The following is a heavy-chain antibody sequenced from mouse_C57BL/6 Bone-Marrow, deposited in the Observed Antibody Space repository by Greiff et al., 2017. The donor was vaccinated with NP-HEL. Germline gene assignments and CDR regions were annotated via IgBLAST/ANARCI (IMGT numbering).Heavy chain of an antibody. CDR3: ADYDYGGFAY. Sequence: EVKVVESGGGLVKPGGSLKLSCAASGFTFSSYAMSWVRQTPEKRLEWVATISDGGSYTYYPDNVKGRFTISRDNAKNNLYLQMSHLKSEDTAMYYCADYDYGGFAYWGQGTLVTVSA. J-gene: IGHJ3*01. CDR2: ISDGGSYT. D-gene: IGHD2-4*01. CDR1: GFTFSSYA. V-gene: IGHV5-4*03.